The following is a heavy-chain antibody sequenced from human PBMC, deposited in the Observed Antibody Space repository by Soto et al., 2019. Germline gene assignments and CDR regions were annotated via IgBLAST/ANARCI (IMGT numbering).Heavy chain of an antibody. D-gene: IGHD6-25*01. Sequence: PAETLSLTCAVYGGSFSGYYLSWIRQPPGKGLEWIGEINHSGSTNYNPSLKSRVTISVDTSKNQFSLKLSSVTAADTAVYYCARVASSIAAGSFDYWGQGTLVTVSS. V-gene: IGHV4-34*01. CDR3: ARVASSIAAGSFDY. CDR1: GGSFSGYY. CDR2: INHSGST. J-gene: IGHJ4*02.